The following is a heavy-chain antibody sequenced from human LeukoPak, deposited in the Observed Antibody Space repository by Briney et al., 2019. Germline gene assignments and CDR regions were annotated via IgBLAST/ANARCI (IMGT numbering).Heavy chain of an antibody. CDR2: ISAHNGNT. D-gene: IGHD3-3*01. Sequence: ASAKVSCKASGYTFSSYGITWVRQAPGQGLEWMGWISAHNGNTNYAQNLQGRVTMTTDTSTSTAYMELRSLRSDDTAVYYCARGHSAIFGVVTSDYWGQGTLVTVSS. CDR1: GYTFSSYG. V-gene: IGHV1-18*01. J-gene: IGHJ4*02. CDR3: ARGHSAIFGVVTSDY.